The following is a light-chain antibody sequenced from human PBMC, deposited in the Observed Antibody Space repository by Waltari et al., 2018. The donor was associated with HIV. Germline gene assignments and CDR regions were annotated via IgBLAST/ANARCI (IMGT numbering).Light chain of an antibody. CDR1: QSISSK. V-gene: IGKV3-15*01. J-gene: IGKJ1*01. CDR3: QQYSNWPRT. CDR2: GAA. Sequence: DIMMTQSPATLSVSPGERATLSCRASQSISSKVAWYQQRRGQAPRLLIYGAATRASGIPARFSGSGSGPEFSLAISSLQSEDFAIYYCQQYSNWPRTFGQGTKVEI.